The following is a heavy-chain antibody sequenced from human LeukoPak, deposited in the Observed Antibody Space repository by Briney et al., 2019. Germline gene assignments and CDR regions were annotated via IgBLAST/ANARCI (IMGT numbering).Heavy chain of an antibody. J-gene: IGHJ3*02. V-gene: IGHV4-39*01. Sequence: SETLSLTCTVSGGSISSSNFHWAWIRQPPGKGLEWIGSIYQSGITSYKPSLKSRVTISVDTSKNQFSLKLSSVTAADTAVYYCARGGYCGGDCYENDAFDIWGQGTMVTVSS. CDR1: GGSISSSNFH. D-gene: IGHD2-21*02. CDR2: IYQSGIT. CDR3: ARGGYCGGDCYENDAFDI.